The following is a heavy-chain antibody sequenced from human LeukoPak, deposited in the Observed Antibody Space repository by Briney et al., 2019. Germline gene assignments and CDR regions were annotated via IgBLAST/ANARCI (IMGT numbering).Heavy chain of an antibody. CDR1: GGSISSYY. J-gene: IGHJ3*02. Sequence: SETLSLTRTVSGGSISSYYWSWIRQPPGKGLEWIGYIYYSGSTNYNPSLKSRVTISVDTSKNQFSLKLSSVTAADTAVYYCAREFLGYCSSTSCFGAFDIWGQGTMVTVSS. D-gene: IGHD2-2*01. CDR2: IYYSGST. V-gene: IGHV4-59*01. CDR3: AREFLGYCSSTSCFGAFDI.